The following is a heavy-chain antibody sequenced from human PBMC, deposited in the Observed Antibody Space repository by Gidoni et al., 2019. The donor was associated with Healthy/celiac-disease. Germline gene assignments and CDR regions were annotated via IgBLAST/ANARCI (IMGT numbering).Heavy chain of an antibody. CDR1: GFALRRYA. V-gene: IGHV3-23*01. CDR2: ISGSGGSK. D-gene: IGHD3-22*01. CDR3: AKGLRNYDSSGYGDY. Sequence: EVPLLESGGGLVQPGGSLRLSCAAAGFALRRYAMSWVRQAPGKGLEWVSAISGSGGSKYYADSVKGRFTISRDNSKNTLYLQMNSLRAEDTAVYYCAKGLRNYDSSGYGDYWGQGTLVTVSS. J-gene: IGHJ4*02.